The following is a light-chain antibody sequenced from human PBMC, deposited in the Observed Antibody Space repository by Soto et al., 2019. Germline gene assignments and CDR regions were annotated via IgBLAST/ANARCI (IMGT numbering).Light chain of an antibody. V-gene: IGLV2-14*01. CDR1: ISDIGAYDY. CDR3: LSFTTTSTPV. Sequence: QSPVTQTASLSGSPGQSVPISCTGTISDIGAYDYVSWFQHHPGKAPKLMISEVNNRPSGVSNRFSGSKSGNTAYLTISGLQVEDEAEYFCLSFTTTSTPVFGTGTKVTVL. J-gene: IGLJ1*01. CDR2: EVN.